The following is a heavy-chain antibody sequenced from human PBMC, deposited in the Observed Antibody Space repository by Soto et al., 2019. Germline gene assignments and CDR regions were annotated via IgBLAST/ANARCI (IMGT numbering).Heavy chain of an antibody. D-gene: IGHD5-12*01. J-gene: IGHJ3*02. CDR1: GFTFSSYD. V-gene: IGHV3-13*01. Sequence: GGSLRLSCAASGFTFSSYDMHWVRQATGKGLEWVSAIGTAGDTYYPGSVKGRFTISRENAKNSLYLQMNSLRAGDTAVYYCARAHSIAYSGYDSAVEDAFDIWGQGTMVTVSS. CDR2: IGTAGDT. CDR3: ARAHSIAYSGYDSAVEDAFDI.